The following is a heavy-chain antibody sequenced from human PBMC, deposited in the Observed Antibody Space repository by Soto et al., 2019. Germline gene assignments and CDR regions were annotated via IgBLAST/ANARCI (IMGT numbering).Heavy chain of an antibody. V-gene: IGHV1-69*04. CDR2: IIPVLGVE. Sequence: SVKVSCKASGGSFSSYIVSWVRQAPGQGLEWMGRIIPVLGVEYYAQKFQGRVTITADKSTSTAYMELSSLRSEDTAVYYCARDFAIAAAGYYYYGMDVWGQ. D-gene: IGHD6-13*01. J-gene: IGHJ6*02. CDR1: GGSFSSYI. CDR3: ARDFAIAAAGYYYYGMDV.